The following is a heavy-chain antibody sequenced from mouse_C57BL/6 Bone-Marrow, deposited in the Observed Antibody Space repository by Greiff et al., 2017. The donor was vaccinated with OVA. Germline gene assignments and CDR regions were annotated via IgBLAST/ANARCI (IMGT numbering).Heavy chain of an antibody. V-gene: IGHV7-1*01. CDR1: GFTFSDFY. D-gene: IGHD2-3*01. Sequence: EVMLVESGGGLVQSGRSLRLSCATSGFTFSDFYMEWVRQAPGKGLEWIAASRNKANDYTTEYSASVKGRFIVSRDTSQSILYLQMNALRAEDTAIYYCARSGGWLLRGFLDVWGTGTTVTVSS. J-gene: IGHJ1*03. CDR2: SRNKANDYTT. CDR3: ARSGGWLLRGFLDV.